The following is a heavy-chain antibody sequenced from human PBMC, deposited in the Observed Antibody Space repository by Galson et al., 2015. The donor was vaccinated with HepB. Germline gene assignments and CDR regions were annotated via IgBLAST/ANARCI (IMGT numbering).Heavy chain of an antibody. V-gene: IGHV2-70*01. CDR3: ARCRGGYYYYFYMDV. CDR2: IDWDDNK. D-gene: IGHD3-10*01. J-gene: IGHJ6*03. Sequence: ALVKPTQTLTLTCTFSGFSLTTDGACVSWIRQPPGKALEWLALIDWDDNKYYRTSLKTRLTISKDTSKSQVVLTVSNMDPVDTATYYCARCRGGYYYYFYMDVWGKGTTVTVSS. CDR1: GFSLTTDGAC.